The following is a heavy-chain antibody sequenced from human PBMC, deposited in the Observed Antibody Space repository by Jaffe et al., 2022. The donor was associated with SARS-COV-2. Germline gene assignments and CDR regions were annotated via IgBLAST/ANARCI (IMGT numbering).Heavy chain of an antibody. CDR3: AGPVSGSGSGSFDY. Sequence: QLQLHESGPGLVKPSETLSLTCNVSGGSISSSRYSWGWIRQPPGKGLEWIGRVSNSGSSNYNPPLTSRVTISVDASKNQFSLRLSSVTAADTAVYYCAGPVSGSGSGSFDYWGQGILVTVSS. V-gene: IGHV4-39*01. CDR2: VSNSGSS. D-gene: IGHD3-10*01. J-gene: IGHJ4*02. CDR1: GGSISSSRYS.